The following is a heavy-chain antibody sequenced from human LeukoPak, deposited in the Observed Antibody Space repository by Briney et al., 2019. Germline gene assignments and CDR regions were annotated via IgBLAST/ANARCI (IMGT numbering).Heavy chain of an antibody. J-gene: IGHJ3*02. CDR3: ARVGFWSGPWDAFDI. D-gene: IGHD3-3*01. CDR1: GFTFSSYS. V-gene: IGHV3-21*01. CDR2: ISSSSSYI. Sequence: PGGSLRLSCAASGFTFSSYSMNWVRQAPGKGLEWVSSISSSSSYIYYADSVKGRFTISRDNAKNSLYLQMNSLRAEDTAVYYCARVGFWSGPWDAFDIWGQGTMVTVSS.